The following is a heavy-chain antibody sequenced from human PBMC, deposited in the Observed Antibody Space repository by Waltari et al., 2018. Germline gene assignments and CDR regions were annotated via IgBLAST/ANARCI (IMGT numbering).Heavy chain of an antibody. Sequence: QVQLQESGPGLVKPSETLSLTCTVSGGSISSYYWSWIRQPPGQGLEWIGYIYTSGSTNYNPSLKSRVTISVDTSKNQFSLKLSSVTAADTAVYYCARVLGSSWYRADAFDIWGQGTMVTVSS. V-gene: IGHV4-4*09. D-gene: IGHD6-13*01. CDR3: ARVLGSSWYRADAFDI. CDR2: IYTSGST. CDR1: GGSISSYY. J-gene: IGHJ3*02.